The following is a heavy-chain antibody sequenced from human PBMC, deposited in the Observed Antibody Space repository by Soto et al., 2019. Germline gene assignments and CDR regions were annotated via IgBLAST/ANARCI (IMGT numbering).Heavy chain of an antibody. J-gene: IGHJ4*02. CDR3: ARGLSRRYSSSAGPPFDY. CDR2: INHSGST. D-gene: IGHD6-6*01. Sequence: SETLSLTCAVYGGSFTGYYWSWIRQPPGKGLEWIGEINHSGSTNYNPSLKSRVTISVDTSKNQFSLKLNSVTAADTAVYYCARGLSRRYSSSAGPPFDYWGQGTLVPVSS. CDR1: GGSFTGYY. V-gene: IGHV4-34*01.